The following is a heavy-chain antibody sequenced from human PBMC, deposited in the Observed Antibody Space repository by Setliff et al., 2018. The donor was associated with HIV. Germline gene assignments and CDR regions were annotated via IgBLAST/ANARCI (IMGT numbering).Heavy chain of an antibody. CDR2: IKQDGSEK. Sequence: GGSLRLSCAASGFTISSYWMNWVRQAPGKGLEWVANIKQDGSEKYYVDSVKGRFTISRDNAKNSLYLQMNSLRAEDTAVYYCAREQMEQLVLLTGVYFYYYVDVWGIGTTVTVSS. CDR1: GFTISSYW. D-gene: IGHD6-13*01. J-gene: IGHJ6*03. CDR3: AREQMEQLVLLTGVYFYYYVDV. V-gene: IGHV3-7*01.